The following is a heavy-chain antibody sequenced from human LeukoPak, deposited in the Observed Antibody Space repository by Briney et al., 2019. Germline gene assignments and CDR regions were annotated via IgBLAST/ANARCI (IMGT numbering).Heavy chain of an antibody. CDR2: IKNKNNEGTT. Sequence: PGGSLGLSCAASGFTFKNAWMSWVRQAPGKGLEWIGRIKNKNNEGTTDYAASVRGRFIISRDDSKDTLYLRMDSLRTEDTAIYYCTTGAGVLLWFGESISDSWGQGTLVTVSS. J-gene: IGHJ4*02. CDR1: GFTFKNAW. D-gene: IGHD3-10*01. CDR3: TTGAGVLLWFGESISDS. V-gene: IGHV3-15*01.